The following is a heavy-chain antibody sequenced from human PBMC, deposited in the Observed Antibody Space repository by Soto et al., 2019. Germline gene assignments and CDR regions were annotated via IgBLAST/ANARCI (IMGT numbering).Heavy chain of an antibody. J-gene: IGHJ3*02. CDR2: INPNSGGT. V-gene: IGHV1-2*04. CDR3: ARVVAAAGGGEAFDI. Sequence: ASVKVSCKASGYTFTGYYMHWVRQAPGQGLEWMGWINPNSGGTNYAQKFQGWVTMTRDTSISTAYMELSRLRSDDTAVYYCARVVAAAGGGEAFDIWGQGTMVTVSS. CDR1: GYTFTGYY. D-gene: IGHD6-13*01.